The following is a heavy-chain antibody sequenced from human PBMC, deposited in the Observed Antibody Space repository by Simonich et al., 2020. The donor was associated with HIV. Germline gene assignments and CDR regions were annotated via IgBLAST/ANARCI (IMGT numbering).Heavy chain of an antibody. CDR2: INHSGIT. CDR3: ARRDRELILYFDY. Sequence: QVQLQQWGAGLLKPSETLSLTCAVYGGSFSGYYWSWLRQPPRNGLEWIGEINHSGITNYKSSLNSRATISVDKSKNQFSLKLSSVTAADTAIYYCARRDRELILYFDYWGQGNLVTVSS. D-gene: IGHD3-3*01. V-gene: IGHV4-34*01. CDR1: GGSFSGYY. J-gene: IGHJ4*02.